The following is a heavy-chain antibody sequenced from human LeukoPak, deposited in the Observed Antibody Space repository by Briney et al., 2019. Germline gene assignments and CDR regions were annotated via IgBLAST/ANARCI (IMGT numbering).Heavy chain of an antibody. J-gene: IGHJ6*03. D-gene: IGHD2-2*02. V-gene: IGHV1-8*03. Sequence: ASEKVSCKASGYTFTSYDINWVRQATGHGLEWMGWMNPNSGNTDYAQKIQGRVTITRNTSPNTDYTELSGPRSLDTAVYYSARAFPYGKVVPAAIFGYYYYYMDVWGKGTTVTVSS. CDR1: GYTFTSYD. CDR3: ARAFPYGKVVPAAIFGYYYYYMDV. CDR2: MNPNSGNT.